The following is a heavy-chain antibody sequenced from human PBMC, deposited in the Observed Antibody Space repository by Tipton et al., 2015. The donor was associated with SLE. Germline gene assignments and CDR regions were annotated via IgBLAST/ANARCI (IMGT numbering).Heavy chain of an antibody. J-gene: IGHJ4*02. CDR2: INPSGGSR. D-gene: IGHD3-16*01. CDR1: GYTFSSRY. V-gene: IGHV1-46*01. Sequence: QLVQSGAEVKKPGASVKVSCKASGYTFSSRYIHWVRQAPGQGLEWMGIINPSGGSRSNAQKFQGRVTMTRDTSTTTVYMELSSLTSEDTAVYYCARDHPDSKAFGFWGQGTLVTVSS. CDR3: ARDHPDSKAFGF.